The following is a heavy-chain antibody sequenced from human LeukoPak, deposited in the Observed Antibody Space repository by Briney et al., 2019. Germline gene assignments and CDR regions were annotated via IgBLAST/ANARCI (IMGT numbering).Heavy chain of an antibody. Sequence: GGSLRLSCAASGFTFSTYSMNWVRQAPGKGLEWVSYISSSSSTTYYADSVKGRFTISRDNSKNTLYLQMNSLRAEDTAVYYCAKFRGYSYGPIGYWGQGTLVTVSS. CDR2: ISSSSSTT. V-gene: IGHV3-48*01. CDR1: GFTFSTYS. J-gene: IGHJ4*02. D-gene: IGHD5-18*01. CDR3: AKFRGYSYGPIGY.